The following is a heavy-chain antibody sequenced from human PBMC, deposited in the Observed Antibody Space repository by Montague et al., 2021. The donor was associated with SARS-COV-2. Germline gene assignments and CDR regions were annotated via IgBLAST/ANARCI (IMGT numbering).Heavy chain of an antibody. D-gene: IGHD5-24*01. CDR3: AREGSRDGYNEGFDY. CDR2: TYHSGST. Sequence: SETLSLTCAVSGGSITTNNWWNWVRQSPGKGLEWIGETYHSGSTNYNPSLKSRVTISVDRSTNQFSLSLTSVTAADTAVYYCAREGSRDGYNEGFDYWGQGTLVTVSS. J-gene: IGHJ4*02. V-gene: IGHV4-4*02. CDR1: GGSITTNNW.